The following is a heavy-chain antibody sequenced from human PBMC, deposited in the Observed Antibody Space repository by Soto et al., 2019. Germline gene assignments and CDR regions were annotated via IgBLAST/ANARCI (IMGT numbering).Heavy chain of an antibody. Sequence: ASVKVSCKASGGTFSSYAISWVRQAPGQGLEWMGGIIPIFGTANYAQKFQGRVTITADESTSTAYMELSSLRSEDTAVYYCARDGELGNRDAFDIWGQGTMVTVSS. J-gene: IGHJ3*02. CDR3: ARDGELGNRDAFDI. V-gene: IGHV1-69*13. CDR1: GGTFSSYA. D-gene: IGHD7-27*01. CDR2: IIPIFGTA.